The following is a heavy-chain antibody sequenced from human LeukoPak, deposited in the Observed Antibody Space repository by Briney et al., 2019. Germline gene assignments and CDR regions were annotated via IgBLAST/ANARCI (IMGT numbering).Heavy chain of an antibody. V-gene: IGHV3-21*01. CDR2: ISSSSSYI. J-gene: IGHJ6*02. Sequence: PGGSLRLSCAASGFTFSSYSMNWVRQAPGKGLEWVSSISSSSSYIYYADSVKGRFTISRDNAKNSLYLQMNSLRAEDTAVYYCAREKCSSPSCYRYYGMDVWGQGTTVTVSS. CDR3: AREKCSSPSCYRYYGMDV. CDR1: GFTFSSYS. D-gene: IGHD2-2*01.